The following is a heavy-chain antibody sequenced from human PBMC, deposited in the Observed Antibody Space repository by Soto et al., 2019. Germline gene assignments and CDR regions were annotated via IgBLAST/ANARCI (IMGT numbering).Heavy chain of an antibody. Sequence: SETLSLTCTVSGGSISSYYWSWIRQPPGKGLEWIGYIYYSGSTNYNPSLKSRVTISVDTSKNQFSLKLSSVTAADTAVYYCARVWGGASDIWGQGTMVTVSS. D-gene: IGHD3-10*01. CDR1: GGSISSYY. J-gene: IGHJ3*02. CDR2: IYYSGST. CDR3: ARVWGGASDI. V-gene: IGHV4-59*01.